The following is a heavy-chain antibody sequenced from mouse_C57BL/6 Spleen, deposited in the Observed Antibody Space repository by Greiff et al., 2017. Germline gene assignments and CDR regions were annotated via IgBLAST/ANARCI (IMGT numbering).Heavy chain of an antibody. D-gene: IGHD2-4*01. V-gene: IGHV7-3*01. CDR3: ARSLYDSIDY. Sequence: EVQLVESGGGLVQPGGSLSLSCAASGFTFTDYYMSWVRQPSGKALVWLGFFRNKANGYTTEYCASVKGRFTISSVNSQSILYLQMNALSAEDSATYCGARSLYDSIDYWGQGTTLTVSA. CDR1: GFTFTDYY. CDR2: FRNKANGYTT. J-gene: IGHJ2*01.